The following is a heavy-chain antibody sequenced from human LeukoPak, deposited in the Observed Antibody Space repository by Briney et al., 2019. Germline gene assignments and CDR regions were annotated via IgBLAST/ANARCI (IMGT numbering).Heavy chain of an antibody. CDR3: ARRAPTQRSYYYYYGMDV. Sequence: SVKVSCKASGGTFSSYAISWVRHAPGQGLEWMGRIIPILGIANYAQKFQGRVTITADKSTSTAYMELSSLRSEDAAVYYCARRAPTQRSYYYYYGMDVWGQGTTVTVSS. D-gene: IGHD6-13*01. V-gene: IGHV1-69*04. CDR1: GGTFSSYA. J-gene: IGHJ6*02. CDR2: IIPILGIA.